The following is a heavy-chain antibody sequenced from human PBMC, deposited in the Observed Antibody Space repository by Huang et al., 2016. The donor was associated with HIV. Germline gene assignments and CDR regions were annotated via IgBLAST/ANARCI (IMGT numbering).Heavy chain of an antibody. V-gene: IGHV4-39*01. CDR3: ARHGRWAMVRGVPQWGFDY. D-gene: IGHD3-10*01. Sequence: QLQLQESGPGLVKPSETLSLTCTVSGGSISSSSYYWGWICQPPGKGLEWIGTIFYIGSTYYNPSVKGPVTISVDTSNNQFSLKLSSVSAADAAVYYCARHGRWAMVRGVPQWGFDYWGQGTLVTVSS. CDR2: IFYIGST. CDR1: GGSISSSSYY. J-gene: IGHJ4*02.